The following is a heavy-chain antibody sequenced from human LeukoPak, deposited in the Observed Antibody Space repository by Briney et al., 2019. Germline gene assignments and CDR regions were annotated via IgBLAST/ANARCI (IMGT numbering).Heavy chain of an antibody. Sequence: GGSLRLSCAASGFTFSSYSMNWVRQAPGKGLEWVSSISSSSSHIYYADSVKGRFTISRDNAKNSLYLQMNSLRAEDTAVYYCAELGITMIGGVWGKGTTVTISS. CDR2: ISSSSSHI. V-gene: IGHV3-21*01. J-gene: IGHJ6*04. D-gene: IGHD3-10*02. CDR1: GFTFSSYS. CDR3: AELGITMIGGV.